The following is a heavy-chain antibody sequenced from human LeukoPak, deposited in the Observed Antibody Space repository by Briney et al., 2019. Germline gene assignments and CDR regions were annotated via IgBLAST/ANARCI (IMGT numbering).Heavy chain of an antibody. J-gene: IGHJ5*02. V-gene: IGHV3-33*08. CDR2: IWYDGSNK. Sequence: GGSLRLSCAASGFTFSSYAMSWVRQAPGKGLEWVAVIWYDGSNKYYADSVKGRFTISRDNSKNTLYLQMNSLRAEDTAVYYCARDSRYGDYVGWFDPWGQGTLVTVSS. D-gene: IGHD4-17*01. CDR1: GFTFSSYA. CDR3: ARDSRYGDYVGWFDP.